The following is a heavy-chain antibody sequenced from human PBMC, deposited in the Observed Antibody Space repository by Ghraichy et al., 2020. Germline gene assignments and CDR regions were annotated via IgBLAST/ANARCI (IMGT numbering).Heavy chain of an antibody. J-gene: IGHJ6*02. CDR1: GFTFSSYG. CDR3: AKSQGSGNYYYYGMDV. Sequence: GGSLRLSCAASGFTFSSYGMHWVRQAPGKGLEWVAVISYDGSNKYYADSVKGRFTISRDNSKNTLYLQMNSLRAEDTAVYYCAKSQGSGNYYYYGMDVWGQGTTVTVSS. V-gene: IGHV3-30*18. CDR2: ISYDGSNK.